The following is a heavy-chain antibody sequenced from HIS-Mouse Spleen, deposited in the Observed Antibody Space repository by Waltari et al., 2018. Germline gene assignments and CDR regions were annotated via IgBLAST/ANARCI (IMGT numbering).Heavy chain of an antibody. D-gene: IGHD1-26*01. CDR3: ARGSGRWELLLPNWFDP. CDR2: INPNSGGT. CDR1: GYTFTGYY. V-gene: IGHV1-2*02. J-gene: IGHJ5*02. Sequence: QVQLVQSGAEVKKPGASVKVSCKASGYTFTGYYLPWGRQAPGQRLEWMGWINPNSGGTNYAQKFQGRVTMTRDTSISTAYMELSRLRSDDTAVYYCARGSGRWELLLPNWFDPWGQGTLVTVSS.